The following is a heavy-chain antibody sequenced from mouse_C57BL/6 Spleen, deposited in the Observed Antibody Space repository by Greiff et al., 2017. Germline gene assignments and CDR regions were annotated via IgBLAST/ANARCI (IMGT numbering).Heavy chain of an antibody. J-gene: IGHJ4*01. CDR2: INPNNGGT. D-gene: IGHD1-1*01. V-gene: IGHV1-18*01. Sequence: EVQLQQSGPELVKPGASVKIPCKASGYTFTDYNMDWVKQSHGKSLEWIGDINPNNGGTIYNQKFKGKATLTVDKSSSTAYMELRSLTSEDTAVYYCARGGVTSVVVPYAMDYWGQGTSVTVSS. CDR1: GYTFTDYN. CDR3: ARGGVTSVVVPYAMDY.